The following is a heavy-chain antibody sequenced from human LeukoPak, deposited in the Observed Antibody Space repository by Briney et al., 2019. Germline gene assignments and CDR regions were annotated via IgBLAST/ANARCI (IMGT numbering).Heavy chain of an antibody. CDR1: GGSFSDFY. J-gene: IGHJ6*02. CDR3: TRSLGVVIHGGMDV. V-gene: IGHV4-34*01. D-gene: IGHD3-3*01. Sequence: SETLSLTCAVYGGSFSDFYWSWIRQPPGKGLEWIGEINHSGTTNYNPSLKSRVTISLDTSKNQFSLKLSSVTAADTAVYYCTRSLGVVIHGGMDVWGQGTTVTVSS. CDR2: INHSGTT.